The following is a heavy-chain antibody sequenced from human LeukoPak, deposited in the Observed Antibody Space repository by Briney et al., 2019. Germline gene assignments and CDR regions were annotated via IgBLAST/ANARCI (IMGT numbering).Heavy chain of an antibody. CDR2: IYPFDSDT. V-gene: IGHV5-51*01. J-gene: IGHJ4*02. CDR3: ARRMGSTFWDIPFDY. CDR1: GYSFTSDW. D-gene: IGHD1-26*01. Sequence: GESLKISCKASGYSFTSDWIGWVRQMPGKGLEWMGIIYPFDSDTKYSPSFRGQVIISADTSISTAYLQWSSLKASDTAMYFCARRMGSTFWDIPFDYWGQGTLVSVSS.